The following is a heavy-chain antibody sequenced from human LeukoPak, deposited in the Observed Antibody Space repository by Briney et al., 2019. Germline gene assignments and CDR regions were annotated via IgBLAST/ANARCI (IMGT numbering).Heavy chain of an antibody. J-gene: IGHJ4*02. Sequence: SETLSLTCTVSGGSISSSSYYWGWIRQPPGKGLEWIGSIYYSGSTYYNPSLKSRVTISVDTSKNQFSLKLSSVTAADTAVYYCARGYASSGCDYWGQGTLVTVSS. D-gene: IGHD6-19*01. CDR2: IYYSGST. CDR3: ARGYASSGCDY. V-gene: IGHV4-39*07. CDR1: GGSISSSSYY.